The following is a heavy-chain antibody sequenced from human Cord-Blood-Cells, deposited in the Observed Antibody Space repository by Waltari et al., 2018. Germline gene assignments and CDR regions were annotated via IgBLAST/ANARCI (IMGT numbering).Heavy chain of an antibody. Sequence: QLQLQESGPGLVKPSENLSLTCTVSGGSISSSSYYWGWIRQPPGKGLEWIGSIYYSGSTYYNPSLKSRVTISVDTSKNQFSLKLSSVTAADTAVYYCARRGLLRLFDYWGQGTLVTVSS. D-gene: IGHD3-22*01. CDR2: IYYSGST. CDR3: ARRGLLRLFDY. CDR1: GGSISSSSYY. V-gene: IGHV4-39*01. J-gene: IGHJ4*02.